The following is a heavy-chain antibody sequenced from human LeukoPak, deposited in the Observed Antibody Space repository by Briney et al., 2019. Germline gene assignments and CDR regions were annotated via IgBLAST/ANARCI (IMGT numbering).Heavy chain of an antibody. V-gene: IGHV3-23*01. J-gene: IGHJ2*01. CDR1: GFTFSSYA. CDR2: FSGSGGST. Sequence: EGSLRLSCAASGFTFSSYAMSWVRQAPGKGLEWVSAFSGSGGSTYYADSVKGRFTISRDNYTNTLYLQMNSLRAEDTAVYYCAKSDRFRVHCSSTSCYGWYFDLWGRGTLVTVSS. CDR3: AKSDRFRVHCSSTSCYGWYFDL. D-gene: IGHD2-2*01.